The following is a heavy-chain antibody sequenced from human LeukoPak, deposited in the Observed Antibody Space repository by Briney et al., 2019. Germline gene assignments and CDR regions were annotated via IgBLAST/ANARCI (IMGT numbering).Heavy chain of an antibody. Sequence: PSETLSLTCNVSGGPMSGHYWNWIRKPPGKGLEWIGFIYYSGRTDYSPSLKNRVTMSVDTSKNQFSLQLTSVTAADTAFYYCAGLDGGDHYFDSWGQGILVTVSS. V-gene: IGHV4-59*08. CDR1: GGPMSGHY. D-gene: IGHD4-17*01. CDR3: AGLDGGDHYFDS. CDR2: IYYSGRT. J-gene: IGHJ4*02.